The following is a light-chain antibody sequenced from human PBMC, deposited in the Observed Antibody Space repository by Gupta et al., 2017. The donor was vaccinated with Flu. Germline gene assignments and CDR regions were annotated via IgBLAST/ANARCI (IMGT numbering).Light chain of an antibody. CDR3: QQRSNWPPRVT. V-gene: IGKV3-11*01. CDR1: QSVSSY. J-gene: IGKJ2*01. Sequence: EIVLTQSPATLSLSPGERATLSCRASQSVSSYLAWYQQKPGQAPRLLIYDASNRATGIPARFSGSGSGTDFTRTISRLEPEDFAVYYCQQRSNWPPRVTCGQGTRLEMK. CDR2: DAS.